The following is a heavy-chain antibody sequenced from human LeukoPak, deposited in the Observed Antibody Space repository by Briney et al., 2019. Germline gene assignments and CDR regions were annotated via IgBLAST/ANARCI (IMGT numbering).Heavy chain of an antibody. V-gene: IGHV1-46*03. CDR2: INPSGGST. CDR1: GYTFTSYY. Sequence: ASVKVSCKASGYTFTSYYMHWVRQAPGQGLEWMGIINPSGGSTGYAQKFQGRVTMTRDTSTSTVYMELSSLRSEDTAVYYCARGQFDVWGSYIPPKFDYWGQGTLVTVSS. J-gene: IGHJ4*02. D-gene: IGHD3-16*01. CDR3: ARGQFDVWGSYIPPKFDY.